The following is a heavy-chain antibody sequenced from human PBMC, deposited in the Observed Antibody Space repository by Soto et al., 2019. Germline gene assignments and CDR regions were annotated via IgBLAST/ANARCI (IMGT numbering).Heavy chain of an antibody. V-gene: IGHV1-69*08. CDR1: GGTFSTYT. CDR2: IIPIIGII. D-gene: IGHD4-4*01. CDR3: AGDPDSHYNDSHASSYP. Sequence: QVQLVQSGAEVKKPGSSVKVSCKASGGTFSTYTITWVRQAPGQGLEWMGRIIPIIGIINYAQKFQGRVTISADKXXGXSYMEQTGLRSDDTAVYYCAGDPDSHYNDSHASSYPWGQGTLVTVSS. J-gene: IGHJ5*02.